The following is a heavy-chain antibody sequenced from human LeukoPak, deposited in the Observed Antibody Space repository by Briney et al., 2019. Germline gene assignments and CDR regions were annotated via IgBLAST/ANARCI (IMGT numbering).Heavy chain of an antibody. J-gene: IGHJ4*02. CDR1: GFTVSNSY. CDR3: AGRTGSSYIDY. Sequence: GGSLRLSCAASGFTVSNSYMSWVRQAPGKGLEWVSVIYSDGSTYYADSVKGRFTVSRDKSKNTLYLQMNNLRVEDTAVYYCAGRTGSSYIDYWGQGALVTVSS. V-gene: IGHV3-53*01. D-gene: IGHD6-6*01. CDR2: IYSDGST.